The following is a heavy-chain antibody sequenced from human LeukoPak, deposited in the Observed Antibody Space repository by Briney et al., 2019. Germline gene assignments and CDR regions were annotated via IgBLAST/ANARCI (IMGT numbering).Heavy chain of an antibody. CDR1: GFTFSSYA. V-gene: IGHV3-30*04. D-gene: IGHD4/OR15-4a*01. CDR3: AREGKLTTDFDY. J-gene: IGHJ4*02. CDR2: ISYDGSNK. Sequence: GGSLRLSCAASGFTFSSYAMHWVRQAPGKGLEWVAVISYDGSNKYYADSVKGRITISRDNSKNTLYLQMNSLRAEDTAVYYCAREGKLTTDFDYWGQGTLVTVSS.